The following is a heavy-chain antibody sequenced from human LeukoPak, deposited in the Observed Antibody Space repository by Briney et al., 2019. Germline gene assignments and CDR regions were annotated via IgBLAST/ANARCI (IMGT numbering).Heavy chain of an antibody. CDR1: GGTFSSYA. D-gene: IGHD2-15*01. V-gene: IGHV1-69*06. Sequence: SVKVSCKASGGTFSSYAISWVRQAPGQGLEWMGGIIPIFGTANYAQKLQGRVTITADKSTSTAYMELRSLRSEDTAVYYCATDTQIGYNSGFLNDWGHGTLVTVSS. CDR3: ATDTQIGYNSGFLND. CDR2: IIPIFGTA. J-gene: IGHJ4*01.